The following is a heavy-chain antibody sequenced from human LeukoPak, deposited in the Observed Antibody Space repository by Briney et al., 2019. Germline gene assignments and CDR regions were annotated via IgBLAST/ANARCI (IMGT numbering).Heavy chain of an antibody. Sequence: GGSLRLSCAASGFSFSTNGMSWVRQAPGKGLEWVSAISGSGTTYYADSVKGRFTISRDNSKYTVSLQMNSLRAEDTAVYHCAKMQGYFDYWGQGTLVTVSS. CDR3: AKMQGYFDY. J-gene: IGHJ4*02. CDR1: GFSFSTNG. CDR2: ISGSGTT. V-gene: IGHV3-23*01.